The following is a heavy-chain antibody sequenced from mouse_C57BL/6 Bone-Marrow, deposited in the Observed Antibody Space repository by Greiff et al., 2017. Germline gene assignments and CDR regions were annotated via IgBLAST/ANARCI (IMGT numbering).Heavy chain of an antibody. CDR1: GFSLTSYG. CDR2: IWSGGST. V-gene: IGHV2-2*01. CDR3: ARLYYDCDGFAY. J-gene: IGHJ3*01. Sequence: VQGVESGPGLVQPSQSLSITCTVSGFSLTSYGVHWVRQSPGKGLEWLGVIWSGGSTDYNAAFISRLSISKDNSKSQVFLKMNSLQADDTAIYYCARLYYDCDGFAYWGQGTLVTVSA. D-gene: IGHD2-4*01.